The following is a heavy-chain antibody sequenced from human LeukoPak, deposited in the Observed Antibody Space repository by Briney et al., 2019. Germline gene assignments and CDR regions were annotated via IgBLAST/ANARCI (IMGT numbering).Heavy chain of an antibody. CDR2: ISAYNGNT. CDR3: ARAFYDVLTGDPYMDV. J-gene: IGHJ6*03. V-gene: IGHV1-18*01. Sequence: ASVKVSCKASGYTFTSYGISWVRQAPGQGLEWMGWISAYNGNTNYAQKLQGRVTMTTDTSTSTAYMELRSLRSDDTAVYYCARAFYDVLTGDPYMDVWGKGTTVTISS. D-gene: IGHD3-9*01. CDR1: GYTFTSYG.